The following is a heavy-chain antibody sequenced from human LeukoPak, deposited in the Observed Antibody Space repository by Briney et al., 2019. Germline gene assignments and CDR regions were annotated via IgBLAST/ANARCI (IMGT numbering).Heavy chain of an antibody. Sequence: ASVKVSCKASGYTFTSYDINWVRQATGQGLEWMGWMNPNSGNTGYAQKFQGRVTMTRNTSISTAYMELSSLRSEDTAVYYCAATVVPAAPPDYWGQGTLVTVSS. D-gene: IGHD2-2*01. V-gene: IGHV1-8*01. J-gene: IGHJ4*02. CDR2: MNPNSGNT. CDR3: AATVVPAAPPDY. CDR1: GYTFTSYD.